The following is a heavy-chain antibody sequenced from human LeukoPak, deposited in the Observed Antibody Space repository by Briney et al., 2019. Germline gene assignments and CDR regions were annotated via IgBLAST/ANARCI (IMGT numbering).Heavy chain of an antibody. CDR2: ISYSGTI. J-gene: IGHJ5*02. D-gene: IGHD3-16*02. Sequence: SETLSLTCTVSSASIASSPYFWGWIRQSPGKGLEWIGSISYSGTIYYNPSLKSRVTISVDTSKNQFSLKLSSVTAADTAVYYCARGLNRPYDYVWGSYRYSWFDPWGQGTLVTVSS. CDR1: SASIASSPYF. CDR3: ARGLNRPYDYVWGSYRYSWFDP. V-gene: IGHV4-39*01.